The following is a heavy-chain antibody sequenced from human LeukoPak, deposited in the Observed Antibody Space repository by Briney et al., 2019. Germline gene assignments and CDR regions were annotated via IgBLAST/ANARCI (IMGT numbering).Heavy chain of an antibody. CDR3: ARAKSYYYDSSGILDY. D-gene: IGHD3-22*01. CDR1: AGSISNYY. Sequence: SETLSLTCTVSAGSISNYYWSWIRQPAGKGLEWIGRISSRGSTNYNPSLKSRVTMSVDTSKNQFSLKLSSVTAADTAVYYCARAKSYYYDSSGILDYWGQGTLVTVSS. V-gene: IGHV4-4*07. CDR2: ISSRGST. J-gene: IGHJ4*02.